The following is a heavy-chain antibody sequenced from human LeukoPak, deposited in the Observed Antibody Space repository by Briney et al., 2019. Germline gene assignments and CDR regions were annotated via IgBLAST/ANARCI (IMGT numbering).Heavy chain of an antibody. CDR1: GYTFTSYD. CDR3: ARSIRRYSSGWYTPPIAFDI. V-gene: IGHV1-18*01. D-gene: IGHD6-19*01. J-gene: IGHJ3*02. CDR2: ISAYNGNT. Sequence: GASVKVSCKASGYTFTSYDINWVRQATGQGLEWMGWISAYNGNTNYAQKLQGRVTMTTDTSTSTAYMELRSLRSDDTAVYYCARSIRRYSSGWYTPPIAFDIWGQGTMVTVSS.